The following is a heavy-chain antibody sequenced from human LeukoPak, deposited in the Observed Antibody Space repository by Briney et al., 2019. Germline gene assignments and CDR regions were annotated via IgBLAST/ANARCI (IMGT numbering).Heavy chain of an antibody. J-gene: IGHJ4*02. CDR1: GFSFSSYA. V-gene: IGHV3-30*04. CDR2: ISYDGRDK. CDR3: ARGAPPDY. Sequence: GRSLRLSCAASGFSFSSYAMHWVRQAPGKGLEWVAVISYDGRDKYYADSVKGRFTISRDNSNNTLYLQMNSLRAEDTAVYYCARGAPPDYWGQGALVTVSS.